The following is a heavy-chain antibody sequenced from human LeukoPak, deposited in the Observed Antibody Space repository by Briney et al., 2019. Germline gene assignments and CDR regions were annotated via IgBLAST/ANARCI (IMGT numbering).Heavy chain of an antibody. V-gene: IGHV1-2*02. CDR2: INTQSGGT. CDR3: ARDTDAGTGWFDH. CDR1: GYTFTAHY. Sequence: ASVKVSCTTSGYTFTAHYIQWVRQAPGQGLEWMGWINTQSGGTNHAQRLHGRVTMTRDTAISTAHMELSGLRSDDTAVYFCARDTDAGTGWFDHWGQGTLVTVSS. J-gene: IGHJ5*01. D-gene: IGHD1-26*01.